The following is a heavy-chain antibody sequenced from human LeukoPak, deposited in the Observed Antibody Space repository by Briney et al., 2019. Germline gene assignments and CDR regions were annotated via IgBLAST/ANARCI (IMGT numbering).Heavy chain of an antibody. CDR1: GFTFSRYW. D-gene: IGHD1-14*01. CDR2: INSDGSST. CDR3: ARGITPFDY. J-gene: IGHJ4*02. V-gene: IGHV3-74*01. Sequence: GGSLRLSCAASGFTFSRYWMHWVRQAPGKGPVWVSRINSDGSSTSYADSVKGRFTISRDNAKNTPYLQMNSLRAEDTAVYYCARGITPFDYWGQGTLVTVSS.